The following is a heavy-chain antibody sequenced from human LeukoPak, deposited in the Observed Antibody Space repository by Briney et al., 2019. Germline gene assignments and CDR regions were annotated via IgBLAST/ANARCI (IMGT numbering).Heavy chain of an antibody. CDR3: ARDQKLSPFDY. CDR1: GGSISSSSYY. Sequence: PSETLSLTCTVSGGSISSSSYYWGWIRQPPGKGLEWIGSIYYSGSTYYNPSLKSRVTISVDTSKNQFSLKLSSVTAADTAVYYCARDQKLSPFDYWGQGTLVTVSS. V-gene: IGHV4-39*02. CDR2: IYYSGST. D-gene: IGHD5-18*01. J-gene: IGHJ4*02.